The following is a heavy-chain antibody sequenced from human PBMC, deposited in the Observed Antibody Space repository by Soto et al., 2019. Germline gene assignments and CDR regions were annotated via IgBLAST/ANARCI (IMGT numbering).Heavy chain of an antibody. Sequence: GGSLRLSCAASGFTFSSYSMNWVRQAPGKGLEWVSSISSSSYIYYADSVKGRFTISRDNAKNSLYLQMNSLRAEDTAVYYCARDSRAGNGFDYWGQGTLVTVSS. CDR3: ARDSRAGNGFDY. J-gene: IGHJ4*02. CDR1: GFTFSSYS. D-gene: IGHD6-19*01. V-gene: IGHV3-21*01. CDR2: ISSSSYI.